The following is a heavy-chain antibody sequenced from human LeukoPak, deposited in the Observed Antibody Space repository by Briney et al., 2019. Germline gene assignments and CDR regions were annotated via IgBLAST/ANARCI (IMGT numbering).Heavy chain of an antibody. D-gene: IGHD1-1*01. CDR3: ARGGSRHPSPEDY. CDR1: GGSISSYY. CDR2: IKQDGSEK. J-gene: IGHJ4*02. Sequence: ETLSLTCTVSGGSISSYYWSWIRQPPGKGLEWVANIKQDGSEKYYVDSVKGRFTISRDNAKNSLYLQMNSLRAEDTALYYCARGGSRHPSPEDYWGQGTLVTVSS. V-gene: IGHV3-7*03.